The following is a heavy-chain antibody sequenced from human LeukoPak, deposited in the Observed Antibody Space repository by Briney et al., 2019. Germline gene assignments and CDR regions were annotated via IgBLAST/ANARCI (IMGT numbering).Heavy chain of an antibody. CDR1: GFTFSSYW. D-gene: IGHD6-13*01. Sequence: PGGSLRLSCAASGFTFSSYWMHWVRQAPGKGLEWVSAISGSGGSTYYADSVKGRFTISRDNSKNTLYLQMNSLRAEDTAVYYCAKDRGIAGSNWFDPWGQGTLVTVSS. V-gene: IGHV3-23*01. CDR3: AKDRGIAGSNWFDP. J-gene: IGHJ5*02. CDR2: ISGSGGST.